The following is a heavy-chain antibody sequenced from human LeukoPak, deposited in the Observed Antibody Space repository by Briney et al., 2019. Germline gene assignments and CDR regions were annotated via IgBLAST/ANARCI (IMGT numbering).Heavy chain of an antibody. CDR2: IIPIFGTA. CDR1: GGIFINYA. D-gene: IGHD6-13*01. J-gene: IGHJ4*02. V-gene: IGHV1-69*06. CDR3: ARGLFGRRRPKGIAAAGTDYYFDY. Sequence: ASVKVSCKASGGIFINYAISWVRQAPGQGLEWMGGIIPIFGTANYAQKFQGRVTITADKSTSTAYMELSSLRSEDTAVYYCARGLFGRRRPKGIAAAGTDYYFDYWGQGTLVTVSS.